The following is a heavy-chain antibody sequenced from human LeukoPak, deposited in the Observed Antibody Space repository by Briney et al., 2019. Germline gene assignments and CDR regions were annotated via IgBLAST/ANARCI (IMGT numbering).Heavy chain of an antibody. CDR2: IYTTGST. CDR1: GGSISSYY. D-gene: IGHD3-3*01. V-gene: IGHV4-4*07. J-gene: IGHJ3*02. Sequence: PSETLSLTCTVSGGSISSYYWSWIRQPAGKGLEWIGRIYTTGSTNYNPSLKSRVTMSVDTSKNQFSLKLSSVTAADTAVYYCASLYDFWSGAGAFDIWGQGTMVTVSS. CDR3: ASLYDFWSGAGAFDI.